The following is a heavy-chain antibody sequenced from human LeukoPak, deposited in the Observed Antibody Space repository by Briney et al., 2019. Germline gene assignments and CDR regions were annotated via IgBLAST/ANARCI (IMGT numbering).Heavy chain of an antibody. J-gene: IGHJ4*02. CDR1: GGSFSDYN. Sequence: SETLSLTCAVYGGSFSDYNWSWLRQSPEKGLEWIGEINDSGRTHYNPSLKSRVTISVDTAKYQFSLSLSSLTAAGTAVYYCARGLDLEGLDYWGQGTLVTVSS. D-gene: IGHD1-1*01. CDR2: INDSGRT. CDR3: ARGLDLEGLDY. V-gene: IGHV4-34*01.